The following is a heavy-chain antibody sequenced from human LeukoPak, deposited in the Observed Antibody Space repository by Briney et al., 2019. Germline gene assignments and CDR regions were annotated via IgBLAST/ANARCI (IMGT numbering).Heavy chain of an antibody. CDR3: ARVVYYYDSSGYTGGWFDP. CDR2: IIPILGIA. CDR1: GGTFSSYA. Sequence: GSSVKVSCKASGGTFSSYAISWVRQAPGQGLEWMGRIIPILGIANYAQKFQGRVTITADKSTSTAYMELSSLRSEDTAVYYCARVVYYYDSSGYTGGWFDPWGQGTLVTVSS. V-gene: IGHV1-69*04. J-gene: IGHJ5*02. D-gene: IGHD3-22*01.